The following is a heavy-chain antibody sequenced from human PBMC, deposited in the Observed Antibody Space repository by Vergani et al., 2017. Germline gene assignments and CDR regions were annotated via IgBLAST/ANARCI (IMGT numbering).Heavy chain of an antibody. D-gene: IGHD3-3*01. CDR3: AKASRADFWSGYRTFDY. V-gene: IGHV3-9*01. CDR1: GFTFGDYA. J-gene: IGHJ4*02. Sequence: VQVVESGGGLVQPGRSLRLSCAVSGFTFGDYAMQWVRQAPGKGLDWVSGIDWNSGSIGYADSVKGRFTISRDNTKNSLYLQMNSLRAEDTALYYCAKASRADFWSGYRTFDYWGQGTLVTVSS. CDR2: IDWNSGSI.